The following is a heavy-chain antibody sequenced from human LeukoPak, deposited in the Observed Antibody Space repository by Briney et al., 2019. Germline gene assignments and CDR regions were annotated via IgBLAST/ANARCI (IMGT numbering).Heavy chain of an antibody. V-gene: IGHV1-18*01. CDR1: VYTFTSYG. Sequence: AVKVSCKSSVYTFTSYGISWVRQARGRGVAWMGCISAYNGNTDYAQKLQGRVTMTTDTSTSTAYMELRSLRSDDTAVYYCARDYYYDSSGYYDFDYWGQGTLVTVSS. D-gene: IGHD3-22*01. CDR3: ARDYYYDSSGYYDFDY. CDR2: ISAYNGNT. J-gene: IGHJ4*02.